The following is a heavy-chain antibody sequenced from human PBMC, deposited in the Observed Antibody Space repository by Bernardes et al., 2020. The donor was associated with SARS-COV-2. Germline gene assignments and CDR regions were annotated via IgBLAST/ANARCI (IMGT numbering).Heavy chain of an antibody. CDR2: VSWDGSTT. Sequence: GSLRLSCPASGFTFQDYTMHWVRHVPGKGLEWVSLVSWDGSTTNYADSVKGRFIISRDSSRNTVHLQMDSLRKEDTALYYCATERQSLTVFGVGHDAFDFWGQGTMVTVSS. V-gene: IGHV3-43*01. CDR1: GFTFQDYT. D-gene: IGHD3-3*01. CDR3: ATERQSLTVFGVGHDAFDF. J-gene: IGHJ3*01.